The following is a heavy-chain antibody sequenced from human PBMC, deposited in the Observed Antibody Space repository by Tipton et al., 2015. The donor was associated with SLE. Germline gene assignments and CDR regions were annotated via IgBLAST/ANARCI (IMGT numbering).Heavy chain of an antibody. J-gene: IGHJ4*02. D-gene: IGHD4-17*01. Sequence: GLVKPSETLSLSCTVSGYAISSGYHWGWIRQSPGKGLEWIGSVHHSGSTYYNPSLKSRVAISVDKSKNQFSLKLNFVTAADTAVYYCASLRFYGDYDLGRWGQGALVTVSS. CDR1: GYAISSGYH. CDR2: VHHSGST. CDR3: ASLRFYGDYDLGR. V-gene: IGHV4-38-2*02.